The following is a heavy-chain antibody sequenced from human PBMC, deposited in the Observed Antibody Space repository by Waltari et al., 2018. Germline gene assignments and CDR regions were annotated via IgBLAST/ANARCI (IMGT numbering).Heavy chain of an antibody. V-gene: IGHV4-38-2*01. CDR3: ARPTSEYYYGSGSYSH. J-gene: IGHJ4*02. CDR2: IYHSGST. D-gene: IGHD3-10*01. CDR1: GYSISSGNY. Sequence: QVQLQASGPGLVKPSETLSLTCAVSGYSISSGNYWGWIRPPPGKGLEWIGSIYHSGSTYYNPSLKSRVTISVDTSKNQFSLKLSSVTAADTAVYYCARPTSEYYYGSGSYSHWGQGTLVTVSS.